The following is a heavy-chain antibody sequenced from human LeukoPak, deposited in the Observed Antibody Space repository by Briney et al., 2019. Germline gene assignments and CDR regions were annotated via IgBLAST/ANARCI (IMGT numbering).Heavy chain of an antibody. CDR3: ARVLDGSNDC. D-gene: IGHD2/OR15-2a*01. CDR1: GFTFSDYY. CDR2: ISTTATTI. V-gene: IGHV3-11*01. J-gene: IGHJ4*02. Sequence: GGSLRLSCGASGFTFSDYYMSWIRQAPGKGLEWVSYISTTATTIYYADSVKGRFTNSRDNAKNSLYLQMNSLRAEDTAVYYCARVLDGSNDCWGQGTLVTVSS.